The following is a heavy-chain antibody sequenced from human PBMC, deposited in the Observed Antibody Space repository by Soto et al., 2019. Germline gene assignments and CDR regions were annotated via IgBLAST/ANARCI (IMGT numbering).Heavy chain of an antibody. D-gene: IGHD3-9*01. Sequence: KVSCKASGGTFSSYAIGWVRQVPGKGLEWMGVIYPGDSDTRYSPSFQGQVTISADKSISTAYLRWSSLKASDTAMYYCARLGFEYDTLTAYYNVHHYYGLDVWGQGTSVTVSS. CDR1: GGTFSSYA. CDR3: ARLGFEYDTLTAYYNVHHYYGLDV. CDR2: IYPGDSDT. J-gene: IGHJ6*02. V-gene: IGHV5-51*01.